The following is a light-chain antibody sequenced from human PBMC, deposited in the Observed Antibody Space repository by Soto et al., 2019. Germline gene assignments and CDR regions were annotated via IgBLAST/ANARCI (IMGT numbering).Light chain of an antibody. V-gene: IGKV1-6*01. Sequence: AIQMTQSPSSLSASVGDRVTITCRASQGIKNDLGWYQQKPGKAPKLLISAASSLESGVPSRFGGSGSGPDFTLTITSLQPEDFATYYCLQDYNSPFTFGGGTRVEVK. CDR1: QGIKND. CDR2: AAS. CDR3: LQDYNSPFT. J-gene: IGKJ4*01.